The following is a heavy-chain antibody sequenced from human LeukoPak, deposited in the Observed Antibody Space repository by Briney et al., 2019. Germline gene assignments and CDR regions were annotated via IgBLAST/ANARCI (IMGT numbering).Heavy chain of an antibody. CDR2: TSAYNGNT. CDR3: ARGYSSSHIPYDF. Sequence: ASVKVSCKASGYAFTIYGNSLMRHAPGQGLERMGWTSAYNGNTNYAQKLQGKVTMTTDTSTSKAYMELRSLRSDGTAVYCCARGYSSSHIPYDFGGQGTFVTVSS. J-gene: IGHJ4*02. V-gene: IGHV1-18*04. CDR1: GYAFTIYG. D-gene: IGHD6-6*01.